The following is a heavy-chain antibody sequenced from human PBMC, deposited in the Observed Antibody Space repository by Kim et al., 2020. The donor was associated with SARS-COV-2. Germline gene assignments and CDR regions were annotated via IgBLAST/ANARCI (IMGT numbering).Heavy chain of an antibody. Sequence: GGSLRLSCAASGFTFSSYAMNWVRQAPGKGLEWVSNISSSGSTIYYADSVKGRFTISRDNAKNSLYLQMNSLRAEGTAVYYCARCYYGSGSYYLYYYYYGMDVGGQGTTVTVTT. CDR2: ISSSGSTI. CDR3: ARCYYGSGSYYLYYYYYGMDV. V-gene: IGHV3-48*03. J-gene: IGHJ6*01. CDR1: GFTFSSYA. D-gene: IGHD3-10*01.